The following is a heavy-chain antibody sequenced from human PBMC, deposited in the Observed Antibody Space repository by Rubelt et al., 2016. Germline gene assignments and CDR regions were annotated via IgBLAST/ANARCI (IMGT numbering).Heavy chain of an antibody. CDR1: GFSLRNTGVG. V-gene: IGHV2-5*02. J-gene: IGHJ4*02. CDR3: VHLGGYPDGLYFDY. Sequence: QITLKESGPTLVKPTQTLTVTCTFSGFSLRNTGVGVGWIRQPPGKALEWLALIYWDADTRSSPSLKSRLTITKNTSKNPVILTMTNMDPVDTARYYCVHLGGYPDGLYFDYWVQGTLVTVSS. D-gene: IGHD5-18*01. CDR2: IYWDADT.